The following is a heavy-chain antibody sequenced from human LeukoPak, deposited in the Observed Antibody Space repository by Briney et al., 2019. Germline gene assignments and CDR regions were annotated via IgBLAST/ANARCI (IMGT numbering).Heavy chain of an antibody. D-gene: IGHD6-19*01. J-gene: IGHJ3*02. V-gene: IGHV3-53*01. CDR3: AATYMSSSGWYGAYDI. Sequence: PGGSLRLSCAASGFTVSSKYMSWARRAPGKGLEWVSLIYSGGSAYYADSVKGRFTISKDNSQNTLYLQMNSLRTEDTAVYYCAATYMSSSGWYGAYDIWGQGTMVTVSS. CDR1: GFTVSSKY. CDR2: IYSGGSA.